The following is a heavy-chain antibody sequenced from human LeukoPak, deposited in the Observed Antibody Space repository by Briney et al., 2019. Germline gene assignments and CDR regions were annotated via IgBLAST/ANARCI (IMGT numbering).Heavy chain of an antibody. V-gene: IGHV3-64*04. D-gene: IGHD6-13*01. Sequence: PGRSLRLSCSTSGFTFSNYAMHWVRQAPGKGLEYVSAISSNGGSTYYADSVKGRFTISRHNSKNTLYLQMNSLRAEDTAVYYCARVSSSWYRDAFDIWGQGTMVTVSS. CDR2: ISSNGGST. J-gene: IGHJ3*02. CDR3: ARVSSSWYRDAFDI. CDR1: GFTFSNYA.